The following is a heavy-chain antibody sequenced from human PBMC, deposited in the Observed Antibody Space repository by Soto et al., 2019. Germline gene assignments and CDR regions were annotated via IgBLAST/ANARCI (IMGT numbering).Heavy chain of an antibody. CDR3: ARRYYDSSGYPRPRGVDV. CDR1: GGSISSSSYY. J-gene: IGHJ6*02. V-gene: IGHV4-39*01. CDR2: IYYSGST. D-gene: IGHD3-22*01. Sequence: SETLSLTCTVSGGSISSSSYYWGWIRQPPGKGLEWIGSIYYSGSTYYNPSLKSRVTISVDTSKNQFSLKLISVTAADTAVYYCARRYYDSSGYPRPRGVDVWGQGTTVTVSS.